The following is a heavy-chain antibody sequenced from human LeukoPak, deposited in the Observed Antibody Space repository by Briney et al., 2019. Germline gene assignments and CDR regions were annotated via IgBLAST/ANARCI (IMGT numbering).Heavy chain of an antibody. D-gene: IGHD3-10*01. CDR2: IYHSGST. V-gene: IGHV4-30-2*01. Sequence: PSQTLSLTCAVSGGSISSGGYSWRWIRQPPGKGLEWIGYIYHSGSTYYNPSLKSRVTISVDKSKNQFSLKLSSVTAADTAVYYCARRNRELLWFGKFDYWGQGTLVTVSS. CDR3: ARRNRELLWFGKFDY. J-gene: IGHJ4*02. CDR1: GGSISSGGYS.